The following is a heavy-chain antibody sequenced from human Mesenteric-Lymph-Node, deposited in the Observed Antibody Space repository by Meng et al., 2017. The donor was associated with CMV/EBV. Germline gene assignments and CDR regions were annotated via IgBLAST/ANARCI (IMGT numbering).Heavy chain of an antibody. Sequence: GESLKISCAASGFTFSSYAMHWVRQAPGKGLEWVAVISYDGSNKYYADSVKGRFTISRDNSKNMLWLQMNNLRVEDTAVYYCAKTRDEWLVPFDYWGQGTLVTVSS. J-gene: IGHJ4*02. CDR1: GFTFSSYA. D-gene: IGHD6-19*01. CDR3: AKTRDEWLVPFDY. CDR2: ISYDGSNK. V-gene: IGHV3-30*04.